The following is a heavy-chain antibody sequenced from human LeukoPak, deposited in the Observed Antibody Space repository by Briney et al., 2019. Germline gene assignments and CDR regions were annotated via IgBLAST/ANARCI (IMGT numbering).Heavy chain of an antibody. J-gene: IGHJ4*02. CDR3: ARDAVGMGASYYFDY. D-gene: IGHD1-26*01. Sequence: SETLSLTCTVSGGSISSYYWSWIRQPPGKGLEWIGYISYIGNTNYNPSLKSRVTISVDTSKSQFSLELSSVTAADTAVYYCARDAVGMGASYYFDYWGQGTLVTVSS. V-gene: IGHV4-59*01. CDR2: ISYIGNT. CDR1: GGSISSYY.